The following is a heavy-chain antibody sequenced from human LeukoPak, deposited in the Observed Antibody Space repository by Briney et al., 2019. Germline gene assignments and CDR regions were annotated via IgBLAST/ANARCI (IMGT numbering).Heavy chain of an antibody. V-gene: IGHV4-59*01. CDR1: GGSISSYY. D-gene: IGHD4-23*01. J-gene: IGHJ4*02. Sequence: SETLSLTCTVSGGSISSYYWSWIRQPPGKGLEWIGYIYYSGSTNYNPSLKSRVTISVDTSKNQFSLKLSSVTAADTAVYYCARATDDYGGSVDYWGQGTPVTVSS. CDR2: IYYSGST. CDR3: ARATDDYGGSVDY.